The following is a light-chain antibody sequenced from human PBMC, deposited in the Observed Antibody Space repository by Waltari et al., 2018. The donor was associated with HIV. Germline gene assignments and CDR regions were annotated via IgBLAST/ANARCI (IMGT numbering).Light chain of an antibody. J-gene: IGLJ3*02. CDR3: AAWDNSLSGRV. V-gene: IGLV1-47*01. CDR2: RNN. CDR1: GYNLGSTN. Sequence: QSVLTQPPSASGSPGRRVTIAWSGHGYNLGSTNVYWYQQVPGTAPKVLIYRNNQRPSGVPDRFSGSKSGTSASLAISGLRADDEADYYCAAWDNSLSGRVFGGGTKLTVL.